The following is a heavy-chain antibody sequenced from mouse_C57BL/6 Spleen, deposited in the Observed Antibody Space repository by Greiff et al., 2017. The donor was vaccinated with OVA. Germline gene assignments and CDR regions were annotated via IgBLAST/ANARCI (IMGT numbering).Heavy chain of an antibody. CDR2: IYPGDGDT. CDR1: GYAFSSSW. V-gene: IGHV1-82*01. J-gene: IGHJ4*01. CDR3: AREGTTVENYAMDY. D-gene: IGHD1-1*01. Sequence: QVQLQQSGPELVKPGASVKISCKASGYAFSSSWMNWVKQRPGKGLEWIGRIYPGDGDTNYNGKFKGKATLTADKSSSTAYMQLSSLTSEDSAVYFCAREGTTVENYAMDYWGQGTSGTVSS.